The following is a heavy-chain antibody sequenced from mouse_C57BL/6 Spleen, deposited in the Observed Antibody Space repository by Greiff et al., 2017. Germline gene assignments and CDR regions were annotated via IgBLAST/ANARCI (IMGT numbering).Heavy chain of an antibody. CDR1: GFSLTSYG. V-gene: IGHV2-2*01. Sequence: QVQLQQSGPGLVQPSQSLSITCTVSGFSLTSYGVHWVRQSPGKGLEWLGGIWSGGSTDYNAAFISRLSISKVHSKSQVFFKMNSRQADDTAIYYCARSIYGRPSSYWYFDVWGTGTTVTVSS. J-gene: IGHJ1*03. D-gene: IGHD1-1*01. CDR3: ARSIYGRPSSYWYFDV. CDR2: IWSGGST.